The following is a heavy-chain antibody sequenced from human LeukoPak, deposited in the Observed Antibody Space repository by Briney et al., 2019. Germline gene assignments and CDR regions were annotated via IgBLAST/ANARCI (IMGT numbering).Heavy chain of an antibody. CDR2: IKTDGSQK. J-gene: IGHJ4*02. V-gene: IGHV3-7*03. D-gene: IGHD6-19*01. Sequence: PGGSLRLSCAASRFTFNKYWMTWVRQAPGKGLEWVATIKTDGSQKYYVDSVKGRFSIPRDNANNSLYLQMNSLRAEDTAVYYCARGIAVAVNDYWGQGTLVTVSS. CDR3: ARGIAVAVNDY. CDR1: RFTFNKYW.